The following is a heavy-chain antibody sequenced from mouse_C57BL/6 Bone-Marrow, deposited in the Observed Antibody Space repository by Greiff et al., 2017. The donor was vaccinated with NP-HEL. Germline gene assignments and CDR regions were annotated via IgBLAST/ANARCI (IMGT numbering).Heavy chain of an antibody. Sequence: EVKLVESGGGLVQPKGSLKLSCAASGFSFNTYAMNWVRQAPGKGLEWVARIRSKSNNYATYYADSVKDRFTISRDDSESMLYLQMNNLKTEDTAMYYCVRHRDYVSYAMDYWGQGTSVTVSS. CDR3: VRHRDYVSYAMDY. CDR2: IRSKSNNYAT. V-gene: IGHV10-1*01. D-gene: IGHD2-4*01. J-gene: IGHJ4*01. CDR1: GFSFNTYA.